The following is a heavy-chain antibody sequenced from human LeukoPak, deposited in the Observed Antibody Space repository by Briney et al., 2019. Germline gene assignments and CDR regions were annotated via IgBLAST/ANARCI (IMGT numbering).Heavy chain of an antibody. D-gene: IGHD5-18*01. CDR2: ISGSGGST. CDR1: GFTFSSYA. CDR3: AKVDVDTAMVSAFDI. V-gene: IGHV3-23*01. Sequence: GGSLRFSCAASGFTFSSYAMHWVRQAPGKGLEWVSAISGSGGSTYYADSVKGRFTISRDNSKNTLYLQMNSLRAEDTAVYYCAKVDVDTAMVSAFDIWGQGTMVTVSS. J-gene: IGHJ3*02.